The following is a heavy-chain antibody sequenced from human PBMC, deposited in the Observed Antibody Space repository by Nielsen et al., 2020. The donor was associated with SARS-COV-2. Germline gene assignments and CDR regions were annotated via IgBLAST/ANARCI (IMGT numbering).Heavy chain of an antibody. V-gene: IGHV3-7*03. CDR2: IKQDGSEK. D-gene: IGHD1-14*01. CDR3: ARAPPRYFDY. Sequence: GESLKISCAASGFTFSSYWMSWVRQAPGKGLEWVANIKQDGSEKYYADSVKGRFTISRDNAKNSLYLQMNSLRAEDTAVYYCARAPPRYFDYWGQGTLVTVSS. J-gene: IGHJ4*02. CDR1: GFTFSSYW.